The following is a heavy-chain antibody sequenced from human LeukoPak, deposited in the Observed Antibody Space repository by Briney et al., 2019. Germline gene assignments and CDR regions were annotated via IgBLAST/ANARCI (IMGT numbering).Heavy chain of an antibody. CDR2: IQNDGNDK. CDR3: ARAVTWIDP. Sequence: GGSLRLSCAASGLIFSTYGMHWVRQAPGKGLEWVAFIQNDGNDKYYADSVKGRFTVSRDNSKNTLDLQMNGLRAEDTAVYYCARAVTWIDPWGQGTLVTVSS. V-gene: IGHV3-30*19. J-gene: IGHJ5*02. CDR1: GLIFSTYG.